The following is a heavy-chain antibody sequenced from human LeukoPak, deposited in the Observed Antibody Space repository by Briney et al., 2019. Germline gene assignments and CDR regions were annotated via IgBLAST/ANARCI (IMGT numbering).Heavy chain of an antibody. J-gene: IGHJ4*02. CDR2: ISYDGSNE. V-gene: IGHV3-30*18. CDR3: AKSRVRGVYYFDY. CDR1: GFTFRSYS. Sequence: GGSLRLSCAASGFTFRSYSMNWVRQAPGKGLEWVAIISYDGSNEDYADSVKGRFTISRDNSKNTLYLQMNSLRAEDSAVYYCAKSRVRGVYYFDYWGQGTLVTVSS. D-gene: IGHD3-10*02.